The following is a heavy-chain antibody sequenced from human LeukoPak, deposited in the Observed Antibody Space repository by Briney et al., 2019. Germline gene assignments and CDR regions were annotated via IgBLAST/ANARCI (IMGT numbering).Heavy chain of an antibody. D-gene: IGHD6-19*01. Sequence: SETLSLTCTVSGGSISSYYWSWIRQPPGKGLEWMGYIYYSGSTNYNPSLKSRVTISVDTSKNQLSLKLSSVTAADTAVYYCAGPPGWYYFDFWGQGTLVTVSS. CDR1: GGSISSYY. CDR2: IYYSGST. J-gene: IGHJ4*02. V-gene: IGHV4-59*08. CDR3: AGPPGWYYFDF.